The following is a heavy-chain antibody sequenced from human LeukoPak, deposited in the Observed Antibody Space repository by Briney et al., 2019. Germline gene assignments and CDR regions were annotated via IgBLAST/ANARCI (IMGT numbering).Heavy chain of an antibody. CDR1: GGSISSSSYY. CDR2: IYYSGST. D-gene: IGHD3-22*01. V-gene: IGHV4-39*02. Sequence: SETVSLTCTVYGGSISSSSYYWGWIRQPPGKGLEWIGSIYYSGSTYYNPSLKSRVTISVDTSKNQFSPKLSSVTAADTVVYYCARETYYYDSSGYYSYNWFDPWGQGTLVTVSS. CDR3: ARETYYYDSSGYYSYNWFDP. J-gene: IGHJ5*02.